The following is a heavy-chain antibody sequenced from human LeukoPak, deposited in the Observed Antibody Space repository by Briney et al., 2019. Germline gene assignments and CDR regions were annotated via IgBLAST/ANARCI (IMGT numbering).Heavy chain of an antibody. CDR1: GGSISSYY. V-gene: IGHV4-59*01. CDR2: IYYSGST. CDR3: ARAGLWDYSDNNGAFDV. D-gene: IGHD3-22*01. Sequence: SETLSLTCTVSGGSISSYYWSWIRQPPGKGLEWIGYIYYSGSTNYNPSLKSRVTISVDTSKNQFSLKLSSVTAADTAVYYCARAGLWDYSDNNGAFDVWGQGTMVTVSS. J-gene: IGHJ3*01.